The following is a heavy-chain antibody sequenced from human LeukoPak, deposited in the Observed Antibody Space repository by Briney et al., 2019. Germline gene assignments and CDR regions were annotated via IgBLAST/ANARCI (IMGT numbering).Heavy chain of an antibody. V-gene: IGHV4-39*01. CDR2: IYYSGST. J-gene: IGHJ4*02. D-gene: IGHD3-16*02. CDR1: GGSISSSSYY. CDR3: ARRPPFMITFGGVIAPSYYFDY. Sequence: SETLSLTCTVSGGSISSSSYYWGWIRQPPGKGLEWIGSIYYSGSTYYNPSLKSRVTISVDTSKHQFSLKLSSVTAADTAVYYCARRPPFMITFGGVIAPSYYFDYWGQGTLVTVSS.